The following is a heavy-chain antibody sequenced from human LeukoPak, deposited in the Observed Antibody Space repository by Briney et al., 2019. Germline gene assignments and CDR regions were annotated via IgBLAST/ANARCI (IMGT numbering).Heavy chain of an antibody. J-gene: IGHJ5*02. CDR2: IHSSGST. CDR3: ARHAAVEGSSGWSPLWWFDP. Sequence: SETLSLTCTGSGGSISRYYWSWIRQSPGKGLEWIGYIHSSGSTRYNPSLKSRVTISVDTSKSQFSLKLSSVTAADTAVYYCARHAAVEGSSGWSPLWWFDPWGQGTLVTVSS. D-gene: IGHD6-19*01. CDR1: GGSISRYY. V-gene: IGHV4-59*08.